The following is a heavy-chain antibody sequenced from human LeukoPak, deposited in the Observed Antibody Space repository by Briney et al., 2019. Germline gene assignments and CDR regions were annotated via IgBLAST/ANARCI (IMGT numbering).Heavy chain of an antibody. CDR1: GFTFSSYS. J-gene: IGHJ4*02. V-gene: IGHV3-21*01. CDR2: ISSSSSYI. CDR3: AGTYSSGWYVFDY. Sequence: PGGSLRLSCAASGFTFSSYSMNWVRQAPGKGLEWVSSISSSSSYIYYADSVKGRFTISRDSAKNSLYLQLNSLRAEDTAVYYCAGTYSSGWYVFDYWGQGTLVTVSS. D-gene: IGHD6-19*01.